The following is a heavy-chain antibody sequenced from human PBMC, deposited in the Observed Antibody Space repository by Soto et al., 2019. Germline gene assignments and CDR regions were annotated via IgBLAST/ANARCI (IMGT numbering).Heavy chain of an antibody. CDR2: ITPTLNIA. V-gene: IGHV1-69*01. J-gene: IGHJ6*03. CDR3: ARGYY. CDR1: GGTFSSYT. Sequence: QLQLVQSGAEVREPGSSVNVSCKASGGTFSSYTVIWVRQAPGQGLEWMGGITPTLNIAKYAEKFQGRVTITADESTSTVNRHLSRLRAEDTSVYFCARGYY.